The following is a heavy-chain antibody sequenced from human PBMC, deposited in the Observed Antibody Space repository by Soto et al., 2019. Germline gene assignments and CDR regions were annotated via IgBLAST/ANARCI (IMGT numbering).Heavy chain of an antibody. CDR3: TRAPRGIIVAPDY. V-gene: IGHV1-18*01. CDR1: GYTFTSYG. Sequence: ASVKVSCKASGYTFTSYGISWVRQAPGQGLEWMGWISADNGNTNYTQKLQGRVTMSTDTSTSTTYMELRSLTSEDTAVYYCTRAPRGIIVAPDYWGQGTLVTVSS. D-gene: IGHD6-19*01. CDR2: ISADNGNT. J-gene: IGHJ4*02.